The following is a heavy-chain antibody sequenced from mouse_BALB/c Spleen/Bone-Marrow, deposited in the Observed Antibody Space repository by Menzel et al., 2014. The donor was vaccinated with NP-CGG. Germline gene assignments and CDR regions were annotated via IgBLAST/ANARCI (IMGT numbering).Heavy chain of an antibody. CDR2: IWAGGGT. D-gene: IGHD4-1*01. V-gene: IGHV2-9*02. Sequence: VQLVESGPGLVTPSQSLSITCTVSGFSLTSYCVHWVRQPPGKGLEWLGGIWAGGGTNYYYALMSSLSIIKDNSKSQVFLKRNSLQTDDTAMYYGARDNCRGAWFDYWGQGTLVTVSA. CDR1: GFSLTSYC. J-gene: IGHJ3*01. CDR3: ARDNCRGAWFDY.